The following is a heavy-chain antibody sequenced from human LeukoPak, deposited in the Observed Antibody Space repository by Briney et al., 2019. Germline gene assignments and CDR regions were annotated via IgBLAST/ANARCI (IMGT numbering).Heavy chain of an antibody. Sequence: ASVKVSCKASGYTFRSYEINWVRQAPGQGLEWVGWIHPNSGETGYAQKFQGRVTMTRDTSTETAFIELSSLKFDDTATFYCARGHYGGNRYFDIWGQGTLVTVSS. V-gene: IGHV1-8*01. D-gene: IGHD4-23*01. J-gene: IGHJ4*02. CDR1: GYTFRSYE. CDR3: ARGHYGGNRYFDI. CDR2: IHPNSGET.